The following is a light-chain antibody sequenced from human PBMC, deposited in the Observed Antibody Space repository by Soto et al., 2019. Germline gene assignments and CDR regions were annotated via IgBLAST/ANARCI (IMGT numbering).Light chain of an antibody. J-gene: IGLJ1*01. V-gene: IGLV2-23*02. CDR2: EVS. Sequence: QSVLTQPASVSGSPGQSITISCTGTSSVVGSYNLVSWYQQHPGKAPKLMIYEVSKRPSGVSNRFSGSKSGNTASLTISGLQAEDEADYYCCSYAGRSPYVFGTRTKVTVL. CDR3: CSYAGRSPYV. CDR1: SSVVGSYNL.